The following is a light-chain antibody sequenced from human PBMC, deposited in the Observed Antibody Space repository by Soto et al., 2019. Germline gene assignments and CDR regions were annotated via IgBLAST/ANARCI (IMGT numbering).Light chain of an antibody. V-gene: IGKV3-20*01. CDR3: QQYGSSPNT. J-gene: IGKJ2*01. CDR2: GAS. Sequence: EIVLTQSPGTLSLSPGERATLSYRASQSVSSSYLAWYQQKPGQAPRLLIYGASSRATGIPDRFSGSGSGTDFTLTIRRLEPEDFAVYYCQQYGSSPNTFGQGTKLEIK. CDR1: QSVSSSY.